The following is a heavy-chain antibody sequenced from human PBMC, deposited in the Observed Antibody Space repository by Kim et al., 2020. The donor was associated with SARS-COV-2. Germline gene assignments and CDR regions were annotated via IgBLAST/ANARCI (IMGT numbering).Heavy chain of an antibody. CDR2: IRPDGEIF. Sequence: GGSLRLSCAASGFRFGDYIMHWVRQVPGKGLEWVSGIRPDGEIFLYGDSVKGRFTISRDNAKNSLFLQMDSLRPDDTALYYCAKGVRSDWNELDCWGQGTLVTVSS. J-gene: IGHJ4*02. V-gene: IGHV3-9*01. D-gene: IGHD1-1*01. CDR1: GFRFGDYI. CDR3: AKGVRSDWNELDC.